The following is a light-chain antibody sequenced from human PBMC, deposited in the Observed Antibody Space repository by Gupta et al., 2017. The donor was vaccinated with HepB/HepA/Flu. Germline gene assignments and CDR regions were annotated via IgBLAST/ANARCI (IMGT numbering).Light chain of an antibody. J-gene: IGKJ4*01. V-gene: IGKV2-28*01. CDR2: LGS. Sequence: IVMAPSPLSLPVTPGEPASIPFRSSQSPLHSNGYNHLDWYLQKPGQSPQLLIYLGSNRASGVPDRFSGSGSGTDFTLKISRVEAEDVGVYYCMQALQTPLTFGGGTKVEIK. CDR3: MQALQTPLT. CDR1: QSPLHSNGYNH.